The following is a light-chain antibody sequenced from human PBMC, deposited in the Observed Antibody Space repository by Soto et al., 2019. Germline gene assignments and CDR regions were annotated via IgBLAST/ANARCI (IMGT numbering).Light chain of an antibody. CDR3: QQYNSVSLLT. CDR1: QNINNW. V-gene: IGKV1-5*03. Sequence: DIQMTQSPSTLSASVGDRVTITCRASQNINNWLAWYQQKPGKAPKLLIYKASTLESGVPPRFSGSGSGTEFTLTISSLQPDDFAPYYCQQYNSVSLLTFGGGTKVEIK. J-gene: IGKJ4*01. CDR2: KAS.